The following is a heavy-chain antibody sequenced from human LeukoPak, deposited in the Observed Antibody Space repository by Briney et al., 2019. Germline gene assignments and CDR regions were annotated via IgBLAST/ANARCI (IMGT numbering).Heavy chain of an antibody. V-gene: IGHV1-69*04. CDR2: IIPIFGIA. D-gene: IGHD3-22*01. Sequence: GASVKVSCKASGRTFSSYAISWVRQAPGQGLEWMGRIIPIFGIANYAQKFQGRVTITADKSTSTAYMELSSLRSEDTAVYYCARARSDYYDSSGYYYTSGFDIWGQGTMVTVSS. J-gene: IGHJ3*02. CDR1: GRTFSSYA. CDR3: ARARSDYYDSSGYYYTSGFDI.